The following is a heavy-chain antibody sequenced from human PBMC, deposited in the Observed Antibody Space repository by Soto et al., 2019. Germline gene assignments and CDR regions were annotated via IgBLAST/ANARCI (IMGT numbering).Heavy chain of an antibody. Sequence: GGSLRLSCAASGFTFSSYGMHWVRQAPGKGLEWVAVISYDGSNKYYADSVKGRFTITRDNSKNTLYLQMNSLRAEDTAVYYCAKDSDLYSSGWYGHWGQGTMVTVSS. D-gene: IGHD6-19*01. CDR3: AKDSDLYSSGWYGH. CDR1: GFTFSSYG. CDR2: ISYDGSNK. V-gene: IGHV3-30*18. J-gene: IGHJ3*01.